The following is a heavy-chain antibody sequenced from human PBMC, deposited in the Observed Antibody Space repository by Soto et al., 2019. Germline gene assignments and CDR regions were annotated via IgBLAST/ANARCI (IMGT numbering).Heavy chain of an antibody. J-gene: IGHJ6*02. CDR3: ARADRDYSGSWYFYYYGMDV. Sequence: PGGSLRLSCAASGFTFSSYAMHWVRQAPGKGLEWVAVISYDGSNKYCADSVKGRFTISRDNSKNTLYLQMNSLRAEDTAVYYCARADRDYSGSWYFYYYGMDVWGQGTTVTSP. D-gene: IGHD6-13*01. V-gene: IGHV3-30-3*01. CDR1: GFTFSSYA. CDR2: ISYDGSNK.